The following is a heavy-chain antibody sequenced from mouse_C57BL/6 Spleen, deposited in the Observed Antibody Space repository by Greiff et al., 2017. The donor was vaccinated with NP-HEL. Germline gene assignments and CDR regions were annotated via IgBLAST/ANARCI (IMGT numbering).Heavy chain of an antibody. D-gene: IGHD2-2*01. Sequence: EVQLQQSGPELVKPGASVKISCKASGYTFTDYYMNWVKQSHGKSLEWIGDINPNNGGTSYNQKFKGKATLTVDKSSSTAYMELRSLTSEDSAVYYCARWLRRFDYWGHSTTLTVSA. CDR2: INPNNGGT. J-gene: IGHJ2*01. CDR1: GYTFTDYY. V-gene: IGHV1-26*01. CDR3: ARWLRRFDY.